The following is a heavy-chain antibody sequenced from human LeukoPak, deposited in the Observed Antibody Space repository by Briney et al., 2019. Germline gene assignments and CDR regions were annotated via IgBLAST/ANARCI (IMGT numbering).Heavy chain of an antibody. CDR1: GFTFTSYV. CDR2: ITGSGDRP. D-gene: IGHD5-12*01. J-gene: IGHJ4*02. V-gene: IGHV3-23*01. CDR3: AKDRNIVATRAFDC. Sequence: GGSLRLSCVASGFTFTSYVMNWVRQAPGKGLEWVSAITGSGDRPYYAGSVKGRFTISRDEPKNTVYLQMNSLRAEDTAVYYCAKDRNIVATRAFDCWGQGTLVTVSS.